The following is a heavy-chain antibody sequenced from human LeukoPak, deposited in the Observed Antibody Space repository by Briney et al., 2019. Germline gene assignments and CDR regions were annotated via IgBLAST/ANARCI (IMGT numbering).Heavy chain of an antibody. J-gene: IGHJ4*02. CDR1: GFTFSSYW. Sequence: QSGGSLRLSXAASGFTFSSYWMHWVRQAPGKGLVWVSRINSDGSSTSYADSVKGRFTISRDNAKNTLYLQMNSLRAEDTAVYYCARVGYSSSWYNFDYWGQGTLVTVSS. D-gene: IGHD6-13*01. CDR3: ARVGYSSSWYNFDY. CDR2: INSDGSST. V-gene: IGHV3-74*01.